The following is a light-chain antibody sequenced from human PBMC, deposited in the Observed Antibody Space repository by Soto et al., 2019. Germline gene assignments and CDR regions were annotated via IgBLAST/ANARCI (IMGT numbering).Light chain of an antibody. CDR3: QEGSTLLT. J-gene: IGKJ4*01. Sequence: DIQITQSPSSMSTSVVERVTITCRTSQSVSTYLNWYQQRPGKAPKLLIYAASSLESGVPSRFSGSGSGTDFTLTISSLQPEDFATYYCQEGSTLLTFGGGTRVVIK. V-gene: IGKV1-39*01. CDR2: AAS. CDR1: QSVSTY.